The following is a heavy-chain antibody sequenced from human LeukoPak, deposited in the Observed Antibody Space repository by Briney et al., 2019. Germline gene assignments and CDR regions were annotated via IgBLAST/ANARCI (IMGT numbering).Heavy chain of an antibody. J-gene: IGHJ5*02. CDR2: INPNSGGT. Sequence: ASMKVSCKASGYTFTGYYMHWVRQAPGQGLEWMGWINPNSGGTNYAQKFQGRVTMTRDTSISTAYMELSRLRSDDTAVYYCAREAVAAAIVVVPAAIIPPYNWFDPWGQGTLVTVSS. D-gene: IGHD2-2*01. CDR3: AREAVAAAIVVVPAAIIPPYNWFDP. CDR1: GYTFTGYY. V-gene: IGHV1-2*02.